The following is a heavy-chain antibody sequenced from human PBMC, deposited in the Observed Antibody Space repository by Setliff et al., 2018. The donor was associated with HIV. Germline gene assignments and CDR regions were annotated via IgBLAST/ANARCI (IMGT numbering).Heavy chain of an antibody. Sequence: GASVKVSCKASRYTFTSYDIIWERQATGQGLEWMGGIIPILGIANYAQKFQGRVTITADKSTSTAYMELRRLRFDDTAVYYCASGSGYCKNGNCYIGVHKNPDKYYFDYWGQGTLVTVSS. V-gene: IGHV1-69*10. CDR3: ASGSGYCKNGNCYIGVHKNPDKYYFDY. J-gene: IGHJ4*02. CDR1: RYTFTSYD. CDR2: IIPILGIA. D-gene: IGHD2-8*01.